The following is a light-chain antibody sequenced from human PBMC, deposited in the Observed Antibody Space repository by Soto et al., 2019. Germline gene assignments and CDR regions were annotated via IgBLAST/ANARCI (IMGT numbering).Light chain of an antibody. V-gene: IGLV2-14*01. CDR2: DVS. Sequence: QSVVTPPGSVSESSGESLLIFCTGISSYVCGHNYLSRHQQQPGKASNLMIYDVSNRPSGVSKRFSGSKSGNTASLTISGLQAEDEADYYCSSYTTSNTRQIVFGTGTKVTVL. CDR1: SSYVCGHNY. J-gene: IGLJ1*01. CDR3: SSYTTSNTRQIV.